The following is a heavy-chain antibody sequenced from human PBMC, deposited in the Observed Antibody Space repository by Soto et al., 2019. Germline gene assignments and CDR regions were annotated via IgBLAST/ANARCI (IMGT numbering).Heavy chain of an antibody. CDR2: IFHSGTT. J-gene: IGHJ4*02. CDR3: XXXXXXXXXXXXXXY. V-gene: IGHV4-4*02. Sequence: QVQLQESGPGLVKPSGTLSLTCTVSGGSXXXXXXXXXVRXXPGKGLEWIGEIFHSGTTNYNPSLKSRVTIFMDKSNNQFSLRLSXVXXXXXXXXXXXXXXXXXXXXXXXXYWGQGTLATVSS. CDR1: GGSXXXXXX.